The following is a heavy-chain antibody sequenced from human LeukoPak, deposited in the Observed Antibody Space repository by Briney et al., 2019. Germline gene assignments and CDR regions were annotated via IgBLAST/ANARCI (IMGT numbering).Heavy chain of an antibody. CDR2: IYTSGST. D-gene: IGHD4-17*01. J-gene: IGHJ4*02. Sequence: SQTLSLTCTVSGGSISSGSYYGSWIRQPAGRGLEWIGRIYTSGSTNYNPSLKSRVTISLDTSKNQFSLKLSSVTAADTAVYYCANSIDFDYGDYYFDYWGQRALVTISS. V-gene: IGHV4-61*02. CDR3: ANSIDFDYGDYYFDY. CDR1: GGSISSGSYY.